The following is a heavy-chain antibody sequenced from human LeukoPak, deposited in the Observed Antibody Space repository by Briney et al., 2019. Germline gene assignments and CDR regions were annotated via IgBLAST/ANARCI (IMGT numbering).Heavy chain of an antibody. CDR3: ARCPFGEFLYYFDY. V-gene: IGHV3-48*03. Sequence: GGSLRPSCAASGFTFSSYEMNWVRQAPGKGLEWVSYISSSGSTIYYADSVKGRFTISRDNAKNSLYLQMNSLRAEDTAVYYCARCPFGEFLYYFDYWGQGTLVTVSS. J-gene: IGHJ4*02. CDR2: ISSSGSTI. D-gene: IGHD3-10*01. CDR1: GFTFSSYE.